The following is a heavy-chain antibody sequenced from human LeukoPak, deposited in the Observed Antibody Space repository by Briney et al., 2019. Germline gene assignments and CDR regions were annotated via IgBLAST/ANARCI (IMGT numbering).Heavy chain of an antibody. Sequence: GGSLRLSCAASGFTFSSYSMNWVRQAPGKGLEWVSSISSSSSYIYYADSVKGRLTISRDNAKNSLYLQMNSLRAKDTAVYYCARAGAVANYGMDVWGKGTTVTVSS. J-gene: IGHJ6*04. D-gene: IGHD6-19*01. CDR2: ISSSSSYI. CDR1: GFTFSSYS. V-gene: IGHV3-21*01. CDR3: ARAGAVANYGMDV.